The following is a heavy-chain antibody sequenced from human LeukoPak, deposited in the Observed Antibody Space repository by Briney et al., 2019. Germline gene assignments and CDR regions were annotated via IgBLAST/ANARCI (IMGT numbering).Heavy chain of an antibody. Sequence: PGGSLRLSCAASGFTFSSYGMHWVRQAPGKGLEWVAVISYDGSNKYYADSVKGRFTISRDNSKNTLYLQMNSLRAEDTAVYYCAKADGYCSSTSCQYFDYWGRGTLVTVSS. D-gene: IGHD2-2*03. V-gene: IGHV3-30*18. J-gene: IGHJ4*02. CDR1: GFTFSSYG. CDR3: AKADGYCSSTSCQYFDY. CDR2: ISYDGSNK.